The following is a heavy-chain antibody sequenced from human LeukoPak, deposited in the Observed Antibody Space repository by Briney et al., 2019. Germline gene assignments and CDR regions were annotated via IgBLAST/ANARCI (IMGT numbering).Heavy chain of an antibody. D-gene: IGHD2-15*01. V-gene: IGHV4-39*01. J-gene: IGHJ4*02. CDR2: MYYSGST. CDR3: ARLLVGYCSGHNCYYFDY. CDR1: GGSISSTSYY. Sequence: SETLSLTCTVSGGSISSTSYYWGWIRQPPGKSLEWIGSMYYSGSTYYNPSLEGRVTMSVDTSKNQFSLKLSSVTAADTAVFYCARLLVGYCSGHNCYYFDYWGQGTLVTVSS.